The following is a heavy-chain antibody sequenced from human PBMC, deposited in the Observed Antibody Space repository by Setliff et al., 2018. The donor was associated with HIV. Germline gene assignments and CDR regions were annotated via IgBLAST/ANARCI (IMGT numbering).Heavy chain of an antibody. V-gene: IGHV4-39*07. J-gene: IGHJ4*02. D-gene: IGHD5-12*01. CDR2: IHQSGST. CDR3: ARVGLRFKYTFDY. CDR1: GDSITRSSSYY. Sequence: SETLSLTCTVSGDSITRSSSYYWGWIRQPPGKGLEWIGSIHQSGSTYYNPSLNNRAAIVLDTSKNQFSLWLTSVTAADTAVYYCARVGLRFKYTFDYWGQGMLVTVSS.